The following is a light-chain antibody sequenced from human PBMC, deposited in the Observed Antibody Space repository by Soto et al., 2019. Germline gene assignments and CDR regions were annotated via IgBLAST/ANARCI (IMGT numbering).Light chain of an antibody. J-gene: IGKJ1*01. CDR3: QQYGSSGT. Sequence: EIVLTQSPGTLSLSPGETATLSCRAIQSVFSSYLAWYQQRPGQAPRLLIYGASTRPTGIPDRFSGSGSGTDFTLTISRLEPEDFAVYYCQQYGSSGTFGQGTKVDI. CDR1: QSVFSSY. V-gene: IGKV3-20*01. CDR2: GAS.